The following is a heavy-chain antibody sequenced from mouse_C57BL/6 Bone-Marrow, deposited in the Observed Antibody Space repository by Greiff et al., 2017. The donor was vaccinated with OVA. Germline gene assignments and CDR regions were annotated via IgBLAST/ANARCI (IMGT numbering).Heavy chain of an antibody. Sequence: VKLMASGAELVRPGSSVKLSCKASGYTFTSYWMHWVKQRPIQGLEWIGNIDPSDSETHYNQKFKDKATLTVDKSSSTAYMQLSSLTSEDSAVYYCARKGDSSGYAMDYWGQGTSVTVSS. CDR1: GYTFTSYW. CDR3: ARKGDSSGYAMDY. J-gene: IGHJ4*01. V-gene: IGHV1-52*01. D-gene: IGHD3-2*02. CDR2: IDPSDSET.